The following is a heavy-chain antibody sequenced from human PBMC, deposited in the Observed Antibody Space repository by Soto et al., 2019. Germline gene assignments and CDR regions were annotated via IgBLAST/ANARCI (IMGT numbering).Heavy chain of an antibody. CDR2: IYPGDSDT. D-gene: IGHD2-21*01. CDR1: GYSFTSYC. J-gene: IGHJ3*02. V-gene: IGHV5-51*01. Sequence: GESLKISCKGSGYSFTSYCIGWVRQMPGKGLEWMGIIYPGDSDTRYSPSFQGQVTISADKSISTAYLQMSSLRAADTAVFHCTKYRSKIIAPDASDIWGQGTMVTVSS. CDR3: TKYRSKIIAPDASDI.